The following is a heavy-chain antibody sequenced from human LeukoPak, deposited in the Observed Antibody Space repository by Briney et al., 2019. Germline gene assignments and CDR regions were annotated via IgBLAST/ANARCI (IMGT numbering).Heavy chain of an antibody. Sequence: SETLSLTCAVSGGSISSGGYSWSWIRQPPGKGLEWIGYIYHSGSTYYNPSLKSRVTISVDRSKNQFSLKLSSVTAADTAVYYCARGWGSSSDYWGQGTLVTVSS. CDR1: GGSISSGGYS. CDR3: ARGWGSSSDY. D-gene: IGHD6-13*01. CDR2: IYHSGST. J-gene: IGHJ4*02. V-gene: IGHV4-30-2*01.